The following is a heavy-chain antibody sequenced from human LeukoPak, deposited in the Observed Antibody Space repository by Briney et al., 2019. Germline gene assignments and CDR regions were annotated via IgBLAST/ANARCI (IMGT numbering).Heavy chain of an antibody. V-gene: IGHV3-30-3*01. CDR3: ARSGYCSSTSCLKAFDY. Sequence: GGSLRLSCAASGFTFSSYAMHWVRQAPGKGLEWVAVISYDGSNKYYADSVKGRFTISRDNSKNTLYLQVNSLRAEDTAVYYCARSGYCSSTSCLKAFDYWGQGTLVTVSS. D-gene: IGHD2-2*03. CDR1: GFTFSSYA. J-gene: IGHJ4*02. CDR2: ISYDGSNK.